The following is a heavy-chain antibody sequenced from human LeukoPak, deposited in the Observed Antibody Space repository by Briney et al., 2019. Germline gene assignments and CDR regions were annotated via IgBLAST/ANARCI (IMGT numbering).Heavy chain of an antibody. CDR3: AKDAPPSMVRGELYYSYYGMDV. V-gene: IGHV3-23*01. CDR1: GFTFSSYA. D-gene: IGHD3-10*01. J-gene: IGHJ6*02. CDR2: ISGSGGST. Sequence: GGSLRLSCPASGFTFSSYAMSWVRQAPGKGREGVSAISGSGGSTYYADSVKGRFTISRDNSKNTLYLQMNSLRAEDTAVYYCAKDAPPSMVRGELYYSYYGMDVWGQGTTVTVSS.